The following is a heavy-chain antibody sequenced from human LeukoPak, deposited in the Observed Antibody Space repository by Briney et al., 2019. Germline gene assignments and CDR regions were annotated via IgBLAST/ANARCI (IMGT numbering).Heavy chain of an antibody. CDR2: IKGDGITT. Sequence: GGSLRLSCEASGFTFSNYGMHWVRQAPGKGLVWVARIKGDGITTNYADPAKGRFTVSRDNAKNTVYLQMNSLRAEDTAVYYCAKDLHEIAADYWGQGTLVTVAS. CDR3: AKDLHEIAADY. CDR1: GFTFSNYG. D-gene: IGHD2-21*01. J-gene: IGHJ4*02. V-gene: IGHV3-74*01.